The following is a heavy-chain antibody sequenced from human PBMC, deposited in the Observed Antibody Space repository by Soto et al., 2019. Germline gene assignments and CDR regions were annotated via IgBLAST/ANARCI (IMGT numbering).Heavy chain of an antibody. V-gene: IGHV1-69*04. CDR2: IIPILGIA. J-gene: IGHJ6*02. D-gene: IGHD2-2*01. CDR1: GGTFSSYT. Sequence: SVKVSCKASGGTFSSYTISWVRQAPGQGLEWMGRIIPILGIANYAQKFQGRVTITADKSTSTAYMELSSLRSEDTAVYYCARDSSYYYGMDVWGQGTTVXVSS. CDR3: ARDSSYYYGMDV.